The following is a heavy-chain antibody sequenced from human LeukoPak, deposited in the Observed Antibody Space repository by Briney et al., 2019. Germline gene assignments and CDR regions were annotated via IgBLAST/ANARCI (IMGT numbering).Heavy chain of an antibody. CDR3: AKDFGAAADHFDY. Sequence: GGSLRLSCAASGFTFSSYGMHWVRQAPGKGLEWVAVISYDGTNEYHVDSVKGRFTISRDNSNNTLYLQMNSLRAEDTAVYYCAKDFGAAADHFDYWGQGTQVTVSS. CDR2: ISYDGTNE. D-gene: IGHD6-13*01. CDR1: GFTFSSYG. J-gene: IGHJ4*02. V-gene: IGHV3-30*18.